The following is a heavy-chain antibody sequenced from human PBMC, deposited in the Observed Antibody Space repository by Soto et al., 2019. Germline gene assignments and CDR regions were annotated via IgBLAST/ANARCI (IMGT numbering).Heavy chain of an antibody. Sequence: GGSLRLSCEASGFTFSSYAMSWVRQAPGKGLEWVSAISGSGGSTYYADSVKGRFTISRDNSKNTLYLQMNSLRAEDTAVYYCAKASVSSLMISNFDFWGQGTLVTVSS. CDR3: AKASVSSLMISNFDF. CDR1: GFTFSSYA. D-gene: IGHD6-13*01. J-gene: IGHJ4*02. V-gene: IGHV3-23*01. CDR2: ISGSGGST.